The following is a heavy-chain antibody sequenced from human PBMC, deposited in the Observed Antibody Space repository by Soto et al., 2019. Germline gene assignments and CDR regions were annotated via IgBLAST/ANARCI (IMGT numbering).Heavy chain of an antibody. V-gene: IGHV3-53*04. CDR1: GFTVSSNY. CDR3: ARANFGRQQLAPLYYYYMDV. J-gene: IGHJ6*03. CDR2: IYSGGST. D-gene: IGHD6-13*01. Sequence: PGGSLRLSCAASGFTVSSNYMSWVRQAPGKGLEWVSVIYSGGSTYYADSVKGRFTISRHNSKNTLYLQMNSLRAEDTAVYYCARANFGRQQLAPLYYYYMDVWGKGTTVTVSS.